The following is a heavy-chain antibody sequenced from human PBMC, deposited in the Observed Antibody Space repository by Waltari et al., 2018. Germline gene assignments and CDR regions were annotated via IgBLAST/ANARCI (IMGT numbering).Heavy chain of an antibody. CDR1: GGSISSSSYY. D-gene: IGHD3-22*01. CDR3: ARHSGDYYDSSGYYYY. J-gene: IGHJ4*02. CDR2: IYYSGST. Sequence: QLQLQESGPGLVKPSETLSLTCTVSGGSISSSSYYWGWIRQPPGKGLEWIGSIYYSGSTHYNPSLKSRVTISVDTSKNQFSLKLSSVTAADTAVYYCARHSGDYYDSSGYYYYWGQGTLVTVSS. V-gene: IGHV4-39*01.